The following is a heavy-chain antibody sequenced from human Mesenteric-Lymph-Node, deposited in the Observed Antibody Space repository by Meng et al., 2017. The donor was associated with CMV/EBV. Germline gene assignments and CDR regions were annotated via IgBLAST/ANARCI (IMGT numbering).Heavy chain of an antibody. D-gene: IGHD5-24*01. J-gene: IGHJ4*02. CDR2: IYYSGST. CDR1: GASIISGGSY. Sequence: TVSGASIISGGSYWSWIRQHPGKGPEWIGYIYYSGSTYHNPSLKSRVSISVDTSKNQFSLKLSSVTAADTAVYYCARDRDGYNLFDYWGQGTLVTVSS. CDR3: ARDRDGYNLFDY. V-gene: IGHV4-31*03.